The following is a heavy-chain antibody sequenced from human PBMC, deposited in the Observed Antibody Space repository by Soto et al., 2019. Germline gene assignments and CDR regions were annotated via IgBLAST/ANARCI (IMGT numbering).Heavy chain of an antibody. CDR3: ARDLDGTGYSSGWYVN. CDR1: GGSFSGYY. J-gene: IGHJ4*02. Sequence: SETLSLTCAVYGGSFSGYYWSWIRQPPGKGLEWIGEINHSGSTNYSPSLKSRVTISVDTSKNQFSLKLSSVTAADTAVYYCARDLDGTGYSSGWYVNWGQGTLVTVSS. CDR2: INHSGST. V-gene: IGHV4-34*01. D-gene: IGHD6-19*01.